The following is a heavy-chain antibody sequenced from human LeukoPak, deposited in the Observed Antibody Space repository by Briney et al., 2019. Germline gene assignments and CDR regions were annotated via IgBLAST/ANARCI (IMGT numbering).Heavy chain of an antibody. J-gene: IGHJ4*02. Sequence: GGSLRLSCAASGFTFSRHWMHWVRQAPGKGLVWVSRINSDGSSTSYADSVKGRFTISRDNAKNTLYLQMNSLRAEDTAVYYCASAPDSGSFFWGQGTLVTVSS. CDR1: GFTFSRHW. CDR3: ASAPDSGSFF. D-gene: IGHD1-26*01. V-gene: IGHV3-74*01. CDR2: INSDGSST.